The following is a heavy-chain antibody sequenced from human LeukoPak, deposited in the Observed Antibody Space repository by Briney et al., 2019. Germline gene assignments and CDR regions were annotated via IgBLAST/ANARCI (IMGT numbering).Heavy chain of an antibody. Sequence: PGKSLRLSCAASGFSFSTYGIHWVRQAPGKGLEWVAVTWYDGSKGYYADSVKGRFTISRDTSKNTLYLQMNNLRAEDTAVYYCAKDRETYEYTFDYCGQGTLVTASS. CDR1: GFSFSTYG. D-gene: IGHD6-6*01. J-gene: IGHJ4*02. CDR3: AKDRETYEYTFDY. V-gene: IGHV3-33*06. CDR2: TWYDGSKG.